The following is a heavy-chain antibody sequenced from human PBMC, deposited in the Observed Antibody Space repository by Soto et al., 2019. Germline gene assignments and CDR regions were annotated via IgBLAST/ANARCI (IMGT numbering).Heavy chain of an antibody. CDR2: IYYSGST. D-gene: IGHD3-10*01. CDR1: GGSTSSYY. Sequence: SETLSLTCTVSGGSTSSYYWSWIRQPPGKGLEWIGYIYYSGSTNYNPSLKSRVTISVDTSKNQFSLKLSSVTAADTAVYYCARDEGAGYYGSGSYSGDFGMDVWGKGTTVTVSS. J-gene: IGHJ6*04. CDR3: ARDEGAGYYGSGSYSGDFGMDV. V-gene: IGHV4-59*01.